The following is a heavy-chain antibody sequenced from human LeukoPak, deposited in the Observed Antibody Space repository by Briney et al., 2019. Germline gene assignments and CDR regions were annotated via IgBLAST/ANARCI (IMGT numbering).Heavy chain of an antibody. Sequence: SETLPLTCTVSGGSISSYYWSWIRQPPGKGLEWIGYIYYSGSTNYNPSLKSRVTISVDTSKNQFSLKLSSVTAADTAVYYCATLPYANSGSRNWYFDLWGRGTLVTVSS. D-gene: IGHD3-22*01. J-gene: IGHJ2*01. CDR2: IYYSGST. V-gene: IGHV4-59*01. CDR3: ATLPYANSGSRNWYFDL. CDR1: GGSISSYY.